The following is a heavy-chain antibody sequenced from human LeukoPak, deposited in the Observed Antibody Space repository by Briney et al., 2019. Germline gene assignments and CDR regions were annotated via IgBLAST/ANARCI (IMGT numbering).Heavy chain of an antibody. V-gene: IGHV1-69*13. J-gene: IGHJ4*02. Sequence: VKVSCKASGGTFSSYAISWVRQAPGQGLEWVGGIIPIFGTADYAQKFQGRVTITADESTSTAYMELSSLRPEDTAVYYCATSLLVTAIRHFGYWGQGTLVTVSS. D-gene: IGHD2-21*02. CDR1: GGTFSSYA. CDR3: ATSLLVTAIRHFGY. CDR2: IIPIFGTA.